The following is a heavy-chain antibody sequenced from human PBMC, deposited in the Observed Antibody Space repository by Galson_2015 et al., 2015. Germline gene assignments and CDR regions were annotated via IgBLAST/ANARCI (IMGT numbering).Heavy chain of an antibody. J-gene: IGHJ4*02. CDR3: ATSRGVAVARFDY. CDR1: GLTFNNAW. V-gene: IGHV3-15*01. D-gene: IGHD6-19*01. CDR2: IKSKTDGGSI. Sequence: SLRLSCAASGLTFNNAWMSWVRQAPGKRLEWVGRIKSKTDGGSIDYAAAVKGRFTIPRHDSKAEVYLQMNSLQNEDTAVYFCATSRGVAVARFDYWGQGTLVAVSS.